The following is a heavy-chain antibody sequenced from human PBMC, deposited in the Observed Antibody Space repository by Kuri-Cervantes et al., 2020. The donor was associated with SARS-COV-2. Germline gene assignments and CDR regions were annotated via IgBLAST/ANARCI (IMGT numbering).Heavy chain of an antibody. CDR3: VRDGDHWNFDY. CDR2: INPDGSYT. V-gene: IGHV3-74*01. Sequence: GGSLRLSCAASGFTFGDYVMSWVRRAPGKGLEWVSRINPDGSYTNNADSVKGRFTLSRDNAKNMLFLQMNSLRAEDTAVYYCVRDGDHWNFDYWGQGTLVTVSS. D-gene: IGHD1-1*01. CDR1: GFTFGDYV. J-gene: IGHJ4*02.